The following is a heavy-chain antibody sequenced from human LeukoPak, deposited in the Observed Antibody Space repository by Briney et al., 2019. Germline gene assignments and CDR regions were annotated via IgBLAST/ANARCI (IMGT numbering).Heavy chain of an antibody. J-gene: IGHJ4*02. CDR1: GGSSSSYY. D-gene: IGHD3-10*01. V-gene: IGHV4-34*01. CDR3: ARRGRRYYYGSGSYYPFDY. CDR2: INHSGST. Sequence: KTSETLSLTCTVSGGSSSSYYWSWIRQPPGKGLEWIGEINHSGSTNYNPSLKSRVTISVDTSKNQFSLKLSSVTAADTAVYYCARRGRRYYYGSGSYYPFDYWGQGTPVTVSS.